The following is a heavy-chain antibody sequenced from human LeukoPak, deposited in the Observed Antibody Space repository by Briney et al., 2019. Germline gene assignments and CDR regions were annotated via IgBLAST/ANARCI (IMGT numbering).Heavy chain of an antibody. D-gene: IGHD3-10*01. J-gene: IGHJ6*02. CDR2: IYYSGST. CDR1: GGSISSYY. V-gene: IGHV4-59*01. Sequence: SETLSLTCTVSGGSISSYYWSWIRQPPGKGLEWIGYIYYSGSTNYNPSLKSRVTISGDTSKNQFSLKLSSVTAADRAGYYCARDARRYGSGSYYRNQNYYYYGMDVWGQETTVTVSS. CDR3: ARDARRYGSGSYYRNQNYYYYGMDV.